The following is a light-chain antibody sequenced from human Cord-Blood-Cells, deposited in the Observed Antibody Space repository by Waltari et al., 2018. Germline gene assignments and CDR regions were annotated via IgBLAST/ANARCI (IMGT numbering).Light chain of an antibody. CDR1: QGIRND. V-gene: IGKV1-6*01. J-gene: IGKJ4*01. Sequence: AIQMTQSPSSLSAPVGARVTITCRASQGIRNDLGWYQQKPGKAPKLLIYAASSLQSGVPSRFSGSGSGTDFTLTISSLQPEDFATDYCLQDYNYPLTFGGGTKVEIK. CDR3: LQDYNYPLT. CDR2: AAS.